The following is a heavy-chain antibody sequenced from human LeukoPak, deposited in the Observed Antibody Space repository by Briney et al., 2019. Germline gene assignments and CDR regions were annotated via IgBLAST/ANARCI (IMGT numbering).Heavy chain of an antibody. CDR3: ASLIVGAATRFDY. CDR2: IYYSGST. D-gene: IGHD1-26*01. V-gene: IGHV4-59*08. CDR1: GGSISSYY. Sequence: SETLSLTCTVSGGSISSYYWSWLRQPPGKGLEGIGYIYYSGSTNYNPSLKSRVTISVDTSKNQFSLKLSSVTAADTAVYYCASLIVGAATRFDYWGQGTLVTVSS. J-gene: IGHJ4*02.